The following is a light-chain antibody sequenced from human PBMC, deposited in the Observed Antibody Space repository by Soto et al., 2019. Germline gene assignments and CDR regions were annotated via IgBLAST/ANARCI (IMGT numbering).Light chain of an antibody. V-gene: IGKV3-15*01. J-gene: IGKJ1*01. CDR1: QSVNIN. CDR3: LQYGDSIPWT. Sequence: EIVMTQSPATLSVSPGERATLSCRASQSVNINLAWYQQKPGQATRLLIYGASTRANGMPDRFSGSGYGTDFTLTLSRLEPEDFAVYYCLQYGDSIPWTFGQGTKVDIK. CDR2: GAS.